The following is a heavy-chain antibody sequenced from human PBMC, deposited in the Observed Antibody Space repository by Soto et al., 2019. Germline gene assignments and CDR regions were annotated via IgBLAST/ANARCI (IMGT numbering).Heavy chain of an antibody. Sequence: EVQLLESGGGLVQPGGSLRLSCAASGFTFNNYAMTWVRQASGKGLEWVSAISGGGDTTSYADSVKGRFPVSRDGSKNTLYLQMSSRRAEDTALYYCAKGRGGSGSLAPRVDFWGQGTLVTVSS. J-gene: IGHJ4*02. CDR3: AKGRGGSGSLAPRVDF. V-gene: IGHV3-23*01. CDR1: GFTFNNYA. CDR2: ISGGGDTT. D-gene: IGHD3-10*01.